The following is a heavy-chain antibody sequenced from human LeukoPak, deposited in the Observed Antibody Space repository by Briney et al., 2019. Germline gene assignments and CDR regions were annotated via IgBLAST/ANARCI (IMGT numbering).Heavy chain of an antibody. CDR3: AKGYQPPYYHYMDV. V-gene: IGHV3-23*01. D-gene: IGHD2-2*01. CDR1: GFTFRNYG. J-gene: IGHJ6*03. CDR2: ISGSGGST. Sequence: GGTLRLSCTVSGFTFRNYGMTWVRQAPGKGLEWVSGISGSGGSTYYGGSVKGRFTISRDNSKNTLYLQMNSLRVEDTAIYYCAKGYQPPYYHYMDVWSKGTTVTISS.